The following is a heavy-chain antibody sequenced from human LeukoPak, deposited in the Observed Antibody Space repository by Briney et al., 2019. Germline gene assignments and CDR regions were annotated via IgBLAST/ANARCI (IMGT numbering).Heavy chain of an antibody. V-gene: IGHV1-2*06. D-gene: IGHD2/OR15-2a*01. Sequence: ASVKVSCKASGYTFSDYSIHWVRQAPGQGLEWMGRINSNSGGTSYAQNFQGRVTMTRDTSITTAYMEVSGLTSDDTAVYYCAKPTQYWTGLFDYWGQGNLVTVSS. CDR2: INSNSGGT. J-gene: IGHJ4*02. CDR1: GYTFSDYS. CDR3: AKPTQYWTGLFDY.